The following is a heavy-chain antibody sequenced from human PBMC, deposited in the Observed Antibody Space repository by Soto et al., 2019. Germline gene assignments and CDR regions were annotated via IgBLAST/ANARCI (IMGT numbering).Heavy chain of an antibody. CDR3: ARTFLDYYDSSGYYPIFDY. J-gene: IGHJ4*02. V-gene: IGHV1-69*01. D-gene: IGHD3-22*01. Sequence: QVPLVQSGAEVKKPGSSVKVSCKASGGTFSSYAISWVRQAPGQGLEWMGGIIPIFGTANYAQKFQGRVTITADESTSTAYMELSSLRSEDTAVYYCARTFLDYYDSSGYYPIFDYWGQGTLVTVSS. CDR2: IIPIFGTA. CDR1: GGTFSSYA.